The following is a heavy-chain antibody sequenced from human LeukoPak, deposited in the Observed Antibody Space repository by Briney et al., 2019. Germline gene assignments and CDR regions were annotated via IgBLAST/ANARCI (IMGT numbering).Heavy chain of an antibody. Sequence: GGSLRLSCAASGFTFSSYSMNWVRQAPGKGLEWVSSISSRSNYIYYVDSVKGRFTISRDNAKNSLYLQMNSLRAESTAVYYCAREEAAVASFDYWGQGTLVTVSS. CDR3: AREEAAVASFDY. D-gene: IGHD6-19*01. J-gene: IGHJ4*02. CDR1: GFTFSSYS. V-gene: IGHV3-21*01. CDR2: ISSRSNYI.